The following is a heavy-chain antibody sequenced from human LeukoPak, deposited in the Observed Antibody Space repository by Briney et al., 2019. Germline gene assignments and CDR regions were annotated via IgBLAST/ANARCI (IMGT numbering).Heavy chain of an antibody. CDR2: ISSNGGST. CDR1: GFTFSSYA. V-gene: IGHV3-64D*06. CDR3: VKDQVSEVVTAPFDY. Sequence: GGSLRLSCSASGFTFSSYAMHWVRQAPGKGLEYVSAISSNGGSTYYADSVKGRFTISRDNSKNTLYLQMSSLRAEDTAVYYCVKDQVSEVVTAPFDYWGQGTLVTVSS. J-gene: IGHJ4*02. D-gene: IGHD2-21*02.